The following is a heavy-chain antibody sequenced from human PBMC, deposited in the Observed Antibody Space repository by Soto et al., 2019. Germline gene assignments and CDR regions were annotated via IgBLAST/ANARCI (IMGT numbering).Heavy chain of an antibody. D-gene: IGHD5-18*01. CDR1: GFSLSNARMG. CDR3: ARIIEYRYGYYYYNGMDV. J-gene: IGHJ6*02. CDR2: IFSHDEK. V-gene: IGHV2-26*01. Sequence: QVTLKESGPVLVKPTETLTLTCTVSGFSLSNARMGVSWIRQPPGKALEWLAHIFSHDEKSYSTSLKSKRTTSKDTSKSQVLLTITTMDPVDTPTYYCARIIEYRYGYYYYNGMDVWGQGTAVTVSS.